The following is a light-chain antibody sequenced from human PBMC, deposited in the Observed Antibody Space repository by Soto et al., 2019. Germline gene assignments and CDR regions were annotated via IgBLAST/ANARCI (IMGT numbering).Light chain of an antibody. V-gene: IGKV3-20*01. Sequence: EIVLTQSPGTLSLSPGERATLSCRASQSVSSSYLAWYQQKPGQAPRLLIYGASSRATGIPDRFSGSGSGTHITLTTSRLEPEGCAVYYCPQYGSSRTFGQGTKVEIK. J-gene: IGKJ1*01. CDR2: GAS. CDR1: QSVSSSY. CDR3: PQYGSSRT.